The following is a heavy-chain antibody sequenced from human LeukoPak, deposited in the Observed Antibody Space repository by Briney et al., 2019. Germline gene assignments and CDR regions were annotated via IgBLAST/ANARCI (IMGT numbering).Heavy chain of an antibody. CDR3: ARDHGYCSGGKCSAEFDY. CDR2: IKQDGSEK. Sequence: GGSLRLSCAASGFTFSTYCMSWVRQAPGKGLEWVAYIKQDGSEKYYVDSVKGRFTISRDNAKNSLYLQINSVRAQDTAVYYCARDHGYCSGGKCSAEFDYWGQGTLVPVSS. J-gene: IGHJ4*02. D-gene: IGHD2-15*01. V-gene: IGHV3-7*01. CDR1: GFTFSTYC.